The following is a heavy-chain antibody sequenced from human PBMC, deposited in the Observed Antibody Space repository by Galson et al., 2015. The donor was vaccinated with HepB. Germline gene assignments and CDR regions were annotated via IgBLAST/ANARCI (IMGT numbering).Heavy chain of an antibody. CDR2: ISGSGGST. D-gene: IGHD1-26*01. CDR1: GFTFSSYA. V-gene: IGHV3-23*01. CDR3: AKGGWEPSDAFDI. J-gene: IGHJ3*02. Sequence: SLRLSCAASGFTFSSYAMSRVRQAPGKGLEWVSAISGSGGSTYYADSVKGRFTISRDNSKNTLYLQMNSLRAEDTAVYYCAKGGWEPSDAFDIWGQGTMVTVSS.